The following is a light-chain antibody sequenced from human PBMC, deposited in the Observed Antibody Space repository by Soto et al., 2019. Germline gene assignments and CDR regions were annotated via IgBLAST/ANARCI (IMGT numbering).Light chain of an antibody. CDR3: SSYAGNNIVV. V-gene: IGLV2-8*01. J-gene: IGLJ2*01. CDR2: EVT. Sequence: QSALTQPPSASGSPGQSVTISCTGTSSDVGGYNYVSWYQQHPGNAPKLMIYEVTKRPSGVPARFSGFKSGNTASLTVSGLQAEDEADYYCSSYAGNNIVVFGGGTKLTFL. CDR1: SSDVGGYNY.